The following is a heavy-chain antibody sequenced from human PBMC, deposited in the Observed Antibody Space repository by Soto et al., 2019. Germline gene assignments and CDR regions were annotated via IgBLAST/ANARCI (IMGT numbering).Heavy chain of an antibody. D-gene: IGHD2-21*01. CDR1: GYSFTSYW. J-gene: IGHJ6*02. Sequence: GESLKISCKGSGYSFTSYWIGWVRQMPGKGLEWMGIIYPGDSDTRYSPSFQGQVTISADKSISTAYLQWSSLKASDTAMYYCARAVSAGNYYYGMGVWGQGTTVTVSS. CDR2: IYPGDSDT. CDR3: ARAVSAGNYYYGMGV. V-gene: IGHV5-51*01.